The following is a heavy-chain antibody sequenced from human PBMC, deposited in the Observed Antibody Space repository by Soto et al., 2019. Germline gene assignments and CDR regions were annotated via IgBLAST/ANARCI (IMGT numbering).Heavy chain of an antibody. D-gene: IGHD1-1*01. CDR3: EKDRTGTYYSNMDV. CDR1: GFTFNNYA. V-gene: IGHV3-21*01. J-gene: IGHJ6*03. Sequence: EVQLVESGGGPVKPGGSLRLSCAASGFTFNNYAMNWVRQAPGKGLEWVSSISSSSSYIYYADSVKGRFTISTDHAKHFVFIQIRSLRVEDTDIYYFEKDRTGTYYSNMDVWGKATTVTVSS. CDR2: ISSSSSYI.